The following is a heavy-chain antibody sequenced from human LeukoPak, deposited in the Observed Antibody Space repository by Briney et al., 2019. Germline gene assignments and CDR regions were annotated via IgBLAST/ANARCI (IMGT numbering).Heavy chain of an antibody. D-gene: IGHD6-19*01. V-gene: IGHV4-4*07. J-gene: IGHJ4*02. Sequence: AETLSLTCTVSVASISSYYWSWIRQPAGKGLEWIGRIDGSGNTNYNPSLKSRISVSVDTSKNQVSLKLSYVTAADTAVYYCARDGGSGWFDYWGQGTLVTVSS. CDR3: ARDGGSGWFDY. CDR1: VASISSYY. CDR2: IDGSGNT.